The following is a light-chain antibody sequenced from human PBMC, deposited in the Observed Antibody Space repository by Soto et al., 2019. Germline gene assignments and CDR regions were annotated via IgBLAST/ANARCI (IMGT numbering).Light chain of an antibody. CDR3: CQYYHCSSIT. CDR2: GAS. CDR1: QCISNN. V-gene: IGKV3-15*01. J-gene: IGKJ5*01. Sequence: EIAMTQSPATLSVSLGERATLSCRASQCISNNLAWYQQRPGQAPSLLIYGASTRATGVPARFSGSGSGTDFLIITISLQPADSAVYYYCQYYHCSSITFGQGTRLEIK.